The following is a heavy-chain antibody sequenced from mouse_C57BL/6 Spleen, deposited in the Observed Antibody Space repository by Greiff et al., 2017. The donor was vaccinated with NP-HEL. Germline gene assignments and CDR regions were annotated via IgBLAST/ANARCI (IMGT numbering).Heavy chain of an antibody. D-gene: IGHD1-1*01. J-gene: IGHJ4*01. CDR3: ARHYYGSSSYYAMDY. CDR2: IYPGDGDT. Sequence: VQLQQSGPELVKPGASVKISCKASGYAFSSSWMNWVKQRPGKGLEWIGRIYPGDGDTNYNGKFKGKATLTADKSSSTAYMQLSSLTSEDSAVYFCARHYYGSSSYYAMDYWGQGTSVTVSS. V-gene: IGHV1-82*01. CDR1: GYAFSSSW.